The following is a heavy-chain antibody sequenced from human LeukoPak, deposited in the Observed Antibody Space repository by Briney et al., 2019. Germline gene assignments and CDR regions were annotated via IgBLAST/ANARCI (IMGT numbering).Heavy chain of an antibody. CDR1: GGSFSGYY. J-gene: IGHJ6*03. V-gene: IGHV4-34*01. CDR2: INHSGST. CDR3: ARGRSRYCSSTSCYTEDYYYYMDV. Sequence: SETLSLTCAVYGGSFSGYYWSWIRQPPGKGLEWIGEINHSGSTNYNPSLKSRATISVDTSKNQFSLKLSSVTAADTAVYYCARGRSRYCSSTSCYTEDYYYYMDVWGKGTTVTVSS. D-gene: IGHD2-2*02.